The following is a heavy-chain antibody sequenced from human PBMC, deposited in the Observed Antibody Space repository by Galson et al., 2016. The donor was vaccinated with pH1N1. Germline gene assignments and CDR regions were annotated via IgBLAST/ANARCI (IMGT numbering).Heavy chain of an antibody. V-gene: IGHV3-74*01. CDR3: ARGDYVGYFVDQ. J-gene: IGHJ4*02. D-gene: IGHD4-23*01. Sequence: SLRLSCAASGFTFSAYWMHRVRQAPGKGLVWVSRVYTDGGRTGYADSVRGRFTISRDNAKNTLYLQMSSLRAEDTAVYYCARGDYVGYFVDQWGQGTLVAVSS. CDR1: GFTFSAYW. CDR2: VYTDGGRT.